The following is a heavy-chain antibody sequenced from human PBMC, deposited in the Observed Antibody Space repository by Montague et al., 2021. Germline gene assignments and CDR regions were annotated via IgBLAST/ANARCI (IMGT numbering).Heavy chain of an antibody. J-gene: IGHJ4*02. CDR1: GFTFSNYW. V-gene: IGHV3-7*01. CDR2: IKRDGSEK. CDR3: ARDQGQGYCGGDCYVGLDY. Sequence: SLRLSCAAAGFTFSNYWMSWVRQAPGKGLEWVANIKRDGSEKHYVDSVKGRFTISRDNAKNSLYLQMNSLRAEDTAVYFCARDQGQGYCGGDCYVGLDYWGRGTLVTVSS. D-gene: IGHD2-21*01.